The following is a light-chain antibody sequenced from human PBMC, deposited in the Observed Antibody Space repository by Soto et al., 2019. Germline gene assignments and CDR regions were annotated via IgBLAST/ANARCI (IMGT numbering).Light chain of an antibody. Sequence: ETVLTQSPATLSLYQGEGATLSCRASQSVSSFLAWYQQKPGQAPRLLIYGASTRATGMPARFSGSGSGTEFTLTISSLQSEDFAVYYCQQYNNWPLTFGGGTKVDI. V-gene: IGKV3-15*01. CDR1: QSVSSF. J-gene: IGKJ4*01. CDR2: GAS. CDR3: QQYNNWPLT.